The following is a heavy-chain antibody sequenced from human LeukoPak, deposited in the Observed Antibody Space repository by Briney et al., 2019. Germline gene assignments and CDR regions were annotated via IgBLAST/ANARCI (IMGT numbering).Heavy chain of an antibody. CDR1: GFTFSSYA. CDR2: ISGSGGST. J-gene: IGHJ4*02. V-gene: IGHV3-23*01. Sequence: PGGSLRLSCAASGFTFSSYAITWVRQAPGKGLEWVSAISGSGGSTYYADSVKGRFTISRDNSKNTLYLQMNSLRAEDTALYYCAKDPMRVAARHYFDYWGQGTLVTVSS. CDR3: AKDPMRVAARHYFDY. D-gene: IGHD2-15*01.